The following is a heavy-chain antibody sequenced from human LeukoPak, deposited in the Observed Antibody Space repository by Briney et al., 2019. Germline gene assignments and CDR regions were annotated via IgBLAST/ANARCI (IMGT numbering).Heavy chain of an antibody. J-gene: IGHJ4*02. CDR1: GFTFSSYA. CDR2: ISGRGGST. D-gene: IGHD2-8*01. V-gene: IGHV3-23*01. Sequence: GASLRLSCAASGFTFSSYAMSWVRQAPGKGLEWVSAISGRGGSTYYADSVKGRFTISRDNSKNTLYLQMNSLRAEDTAVYYCAKARIVLMVYDSFDYWGQGTLVTVSS. CDR3: AKARIVLMVYDSFDY.